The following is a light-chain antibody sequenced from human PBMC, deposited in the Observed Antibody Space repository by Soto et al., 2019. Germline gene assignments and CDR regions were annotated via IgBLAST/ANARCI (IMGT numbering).Light chain of an antibody. J-gene: IGLJ1*01. V-gene: IGLV2-14*01. CDR2: DVS. CDR3: SSYTTSSTYV. CDR1: SSDVGAYDD. Sequence: QSALTQPASVSGSPGQSITISCPGSSSDVGAYDDVSWYQQHPGKAPKLMIYDVSNRPSGVSNRFSGSKSGNTASLTISGLQADDAADYYCSSYTTSSTYVFGTGTKLTVL.